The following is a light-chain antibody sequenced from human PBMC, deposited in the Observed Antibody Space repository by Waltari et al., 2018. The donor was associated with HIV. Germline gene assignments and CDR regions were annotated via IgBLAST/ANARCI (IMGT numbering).Light chain of an antibody. J-gene: IGKJ1*01. CDR3: QQYGSSPQT. V-gene: IGKV3-20*01. CDR2: GAS. CDR1: QSLSNNY. Sequence: EIVLTQSPGTLSLSPGLRATLSCRASQSLSNNYLAWYQQRPGQAPRLLIYGASGRATGIPDRFSGSGSGTDFTLSISRLEPEDFAVYYCQQYGSSPQTFGQGTKVEIK.